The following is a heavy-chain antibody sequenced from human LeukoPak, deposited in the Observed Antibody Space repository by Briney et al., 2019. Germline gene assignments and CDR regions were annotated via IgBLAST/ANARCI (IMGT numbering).Heavy chain of an antibody. D-gene: IGHD6-13*01. CDR3: ARGKYSSSSGWFDP. V-gene: IGHV4-61*02. J-gene: IGHJ5*02. Sequence: SETLSLTCTVSGGSISSGSYYWSWIRQPAGKGLEWIGRIYTSGSTNYNPSLKSRVTISVDTSKNQFSLKLSSVTAADTAVYYCARGKYSSSSGWFDPWGQGTLVTVSS. CDR2: IYTSGST. CDR1: GGSISSGSYY.